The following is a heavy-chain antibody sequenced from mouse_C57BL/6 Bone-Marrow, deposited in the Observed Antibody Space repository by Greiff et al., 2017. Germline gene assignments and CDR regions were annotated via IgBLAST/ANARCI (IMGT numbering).Heavy chain of an antibody. CDR2: IHPNSGST. D-gene: IGHD1-1*01. V-gene: IGHV1-64*01. Sequence: VQLQQPGAELVKPGASVKLSCKASGYTFTSYWMHWVKQRPGQGLEWIGMIHPNSGSTNYNEKFKSKATLTVDNSSSTAYMQLSSLTSEDSAVYYCARYSSYWYFDVWGTGTTVTVSS. J-gene: IGHJ1*03. CDR1: GYTFTSYW. CDR3: ARYSSYWYFDV.